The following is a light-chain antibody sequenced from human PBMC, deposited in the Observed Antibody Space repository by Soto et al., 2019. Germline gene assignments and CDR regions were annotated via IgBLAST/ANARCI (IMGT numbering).Light chain of an antibody. CDR3: QQYNSMLS. Sequence: DIPMTQSPSSLSASEGDRVTITCQSSHDVSRNLNWFQQKPGEAPQLLIYDASNSERGVPSRFSGSESGTDFTLTISRPPPEDVATYYCQQYNSMLSFGGGTEVEIK. V-gene: IGKV1-33*01. J-gene: IGKJ4*01. CDR2: DAS. CDR1: HDVSRN.